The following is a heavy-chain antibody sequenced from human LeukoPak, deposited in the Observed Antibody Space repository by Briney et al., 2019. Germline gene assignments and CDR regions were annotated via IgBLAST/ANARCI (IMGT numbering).Heavy chain of an antibody. Sequence: GESLKISCKGSGYSFTSYWIGWVRQMPGRSLEWMGIIYPGDSDTRYSPSFQGQVTISADKSISTAYLQWSRLKASGTAMYYCARRAYYDSSGYYYWFDPWGQGTLVTVPS. CDR2: IYPGDSDT. J-gene: IGHJ5*02. V-gene: IGHV5-51*01. D-gene: IGHD3-22*01. CDR1: GYSFTSYW. CDR3: ARRAYYDSSGYYYWFDP.